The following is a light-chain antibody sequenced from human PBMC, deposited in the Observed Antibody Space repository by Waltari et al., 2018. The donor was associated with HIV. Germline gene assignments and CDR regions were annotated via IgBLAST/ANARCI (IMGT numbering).Light chain of an antibody. CDR3: QTWGTGIQV. Sequence: QLVLTQSPSASASLGASVKLTCTLSSGHSHYAIAWHQQQPEKGPRCLMKLNRDGSHTKGDGIPDRFSGSSSGAERYLTISTLQSEDEADYYCQTWGTGIQVFGSGTKVTVL. J-gene: IGLJ1*01. CDR2: LNRDGSH. CDR1: SGHSHYA. V-gene: IGLV4-69*01.